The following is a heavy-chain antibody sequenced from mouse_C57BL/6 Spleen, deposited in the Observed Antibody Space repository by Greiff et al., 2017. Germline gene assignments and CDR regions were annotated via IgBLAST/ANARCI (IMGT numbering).Heavy chain of an antibody. J-gene: IGHJ1*03. Sequence: QVQLQQSGAELVKPGASVKISCKASGYAFSSSWMNWVKHRPGKGLEWIGQIYPGDGDTNYNGKFKGKATLTADKSSSTAYMQLSSLTSEDSAVYFCARSPVVADWYFDVWGTGTTVTVSS. CDR1: GYAFSSSW. CDR2: IYPGDGDT. D-gene: IGHD1-1*01. CDR3: ARSPVVADWYFDV. V-gene: IGHV1-80*01.